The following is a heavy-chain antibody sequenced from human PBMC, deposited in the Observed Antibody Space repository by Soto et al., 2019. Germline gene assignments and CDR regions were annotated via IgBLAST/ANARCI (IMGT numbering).Heavy chain of an antibody. J-gene: IGHJ3*02. CDR1: GFTFSSYG. D-gene: IGHD3-9*01. CDR3: ATLDYDILTGYYTSYDAFDI. V-gene: IGHV3-30*03. CDR2: ISYDGSNK. Sequence: PXGSLSLSFAASGFTFSSYGMHWVRQAPGKGLEWVAVISYDGSNKYYADSVKGRFTISRDNSKNTLYLQMNSLRAEDTAVYYCATLDYDILTGYYTSYDAFDIWGQGTMVTISS.